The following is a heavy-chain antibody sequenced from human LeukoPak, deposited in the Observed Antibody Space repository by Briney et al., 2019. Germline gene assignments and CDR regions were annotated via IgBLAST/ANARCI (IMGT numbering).Heavy chain of an antibody. Sequence: SETLSLTCAVYGGSFSGYYWSWIRQPPGKGLEWIGEINHSGSTNYNPSLKSRVTISVDTSKNQFSLKLSSVTVADTAVYYCARGWNVLLWFGELFPFGMDVWGQGTTVTVSS. D-gene: IGHD3-10*01. CDR3: ARGWNVLLWFGELFPFGMDV. CDR1: GGSFSGYY. CDR2: INHSGST. V-gene: IGHV4-34*01. J-gene: IGHJ6*02.